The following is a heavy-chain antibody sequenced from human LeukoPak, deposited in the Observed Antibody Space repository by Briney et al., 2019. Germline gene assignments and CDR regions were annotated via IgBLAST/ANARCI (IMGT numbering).Heavy chain of an antibody. CDR2: IYYSGST. Sequence: SETLSLTCTVSGGSISSYYWSWIRQPPGKGLEWIGYIYYSGSTNYNPSLKSRVTIPVDTSKNQFSLKLSSVTAADTVVYYCARGPPPHYYGSAYMDVWGKGTTVTVSS. J-gene: IGHJ6*03. CDR3: ARGPPPHYYGSAYMDV. V-gene: IGHV4-59*01. D-gene: IGHD3-10*01. CDR1: GGSISSYY.